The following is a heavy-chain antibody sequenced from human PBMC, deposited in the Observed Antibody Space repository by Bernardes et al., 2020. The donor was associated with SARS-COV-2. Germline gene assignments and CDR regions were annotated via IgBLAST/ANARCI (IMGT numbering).Heavy chain of an antibody. V-gene: IGHV3-13*04. J-gene: IGHJ3*02. CDR2: IGTLGDT. CDR3: LRGFLRRASHDTFDI. Sequence: GRSLRLFCAAAGFTFSTYDMHWVRHTTGKGLEWVSGIGTLGDTYYADSVKGRFTISREDAKNSLYLQLNSLRAGDTAVYYCLRGFLRRASHDTFDIWGQGTLVTVSS. CDR1: GFTFSTYD. D-gene: IGHD3-3*01.